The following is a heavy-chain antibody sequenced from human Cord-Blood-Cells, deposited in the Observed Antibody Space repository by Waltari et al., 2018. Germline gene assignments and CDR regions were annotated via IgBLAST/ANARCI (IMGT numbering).Heavy chain of an antibody. CDR2: ISWNSGSI. CDR1: GFTFDDYA. V-gene: IGHV3-9*01. CDR3: AKGDRGITGTRLGY. D-gene: IGHD1-7*01. Sequence: EVQLVESGGGLVQPGRSLRLSCAASGFTFDDYAMHWVRQAPGKGLEWVSGISWNSGSIGYADSVKGRFTISRDNAKNSLYLQMNSLRAEDTALYYCAKGDRGITGTRLGYWGQGTLVTVSS. J-gene: IGHJ4*02.